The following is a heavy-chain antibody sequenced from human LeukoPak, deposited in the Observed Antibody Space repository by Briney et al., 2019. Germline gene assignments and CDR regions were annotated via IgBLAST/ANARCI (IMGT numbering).Heavy chain of an antibody. CDR3: ARGYGPYYFDY. J-gene: IGHJ4*02. V-gene: IGHV3-30*03. CDR1: GFTFNTYG. D-gene: IGHD5-18*01. CDR2: IAYDGSSK. Sequence: GGSLRLSCAASGFTFNTYGMHWVRQAPGKGLEWVAAIAYDGSSKYHADSVKGRFTISGDNSKTTLYLEMNSLRPEDSAVYYCARGYGPYYFDYWGQGTLVTVSS.